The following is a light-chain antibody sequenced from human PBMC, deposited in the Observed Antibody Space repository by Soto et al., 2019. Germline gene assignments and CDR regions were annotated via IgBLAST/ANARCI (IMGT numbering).Light chain of an antibody. Sequence: EIVLTQSPGTLSLSPGEGATLSCRASQSINSFLAWYQQRRGQAPRLLIHGASNRATGIPDRFSGSGSGPDFTLTINRLEPEDFALYYCQQYGSSPPTFGQGTKVDIK. CDR3: QQYGSSPPT. CDR2: GAS. CDR1: QSINSF. V-gene: IGKV3-20*01. J-gene: IGKJ1*01.